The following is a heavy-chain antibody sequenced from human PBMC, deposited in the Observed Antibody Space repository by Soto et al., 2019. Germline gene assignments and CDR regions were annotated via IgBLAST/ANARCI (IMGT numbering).Heavy chain of an antibody. D-gene: IGHD3-10*01. Sequence: EVQLVESGGGLIQPGGSLRLSCAVSGFTVSNNYMSWVRQAPGKGLEGVSVIYSGGYTAYGDSVKGRFTISRDNSKNKFILQINSLGADGRAFYFFATPGGGGGYWGQGTLVTVSS. CDR2: IYSGGYT. J-gene: IGHJ4*02. CDR1: GFTVSNNY. V-gene: IGHV3-53*01. CDR3: ATPGGGGGY.